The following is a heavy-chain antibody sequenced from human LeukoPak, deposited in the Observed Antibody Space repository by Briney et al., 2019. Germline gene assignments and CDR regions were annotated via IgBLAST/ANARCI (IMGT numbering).Heavy chain of an antibody. CDR2: MNPNSGNT. Sequence: GASVKVSCKASGYTFTSYDINWVRQATGQGREWRGWMNPNSGNTGYAQKFQGRVTMTRNTSISTAYMELSSLRSEDTAVYYCARLADRVEMATKLYYYYMDVWGKGTTVTVSS. J-gene: IGHJ6*03. CDR3: ARLADRVEMATKLYYYYMDV. V-gene: IGHV1-8*01. D-gene: IGHD5-24*01. CDR1: GYTFTSYD.